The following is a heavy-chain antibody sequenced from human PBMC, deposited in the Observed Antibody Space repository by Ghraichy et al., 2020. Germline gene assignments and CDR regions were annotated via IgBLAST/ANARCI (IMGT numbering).Heavy chain of an antibody. D-gene: IGHD4-11*01. CDR3: ARDRYDYSDSDYYHYYMDV. CDR1: GFTFSNYW. CDR2: INQDGSVK. J-gene: IGHJ6*03. Sequence: GGSLRLSCAASGFTFSNYWMNWVRQAPGKGLEWVANINQDGSVKFYVDSVKGRFTISRDNAKNSLSLQLSSLRAEDTAVYYCARDRYDYSDSDYYHYYMDVWGKGTTVTVSS. V-gene: IGHV3-7*04.